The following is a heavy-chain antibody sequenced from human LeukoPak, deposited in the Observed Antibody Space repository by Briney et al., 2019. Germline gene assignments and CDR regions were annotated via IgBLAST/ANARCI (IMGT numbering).Heavy chain of an antibody. CDR3: AKDHCTVTNCFAGFDY. Sequence: GGSLRLSCAASGFTFSKYGMSWVRQAPGKGLEWVSGIIDTGRSTFYIDSVKGRFTISRDNSKNTLYLQMNSLRAEDTAIYYCAKDHCTVTNCFAGFDYWGQGTLVTVSS. V-gene: IGHV3-23*01. CDR1: GFTFSKYG. CDR2: IIDTGRST. J-gene: IGHJ4*02. D-gene: IGHD2-2*01.